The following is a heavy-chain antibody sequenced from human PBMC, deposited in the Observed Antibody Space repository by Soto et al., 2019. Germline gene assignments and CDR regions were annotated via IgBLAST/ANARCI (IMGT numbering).Heavy chain of an antibody. D-gene: IGHD1-1*01. CDR3: AKVMYTWTDVAAFDS. Sequence: AHLSESGGGLQQPGGSLKLSCEASRFTFSNFAMSWVRQAPGKGLEWISTIGVTAGSTYYTDSVRGRFTISRDNSKNTLYLEMTSLRAEDTALYYCAKVMYTWTDVAAFDSWGQGTLVAVSS. CDR1: RFTFSNFA. V-gene: IGHV3-23*01. CDR2: IGVTAGST. J-gene: IGHJ4*02.